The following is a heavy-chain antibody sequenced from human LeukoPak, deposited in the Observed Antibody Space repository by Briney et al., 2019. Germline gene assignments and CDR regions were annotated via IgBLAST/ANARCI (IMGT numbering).Heavy chain of an antibody. J-gene: IGHJ4*02. Sequence: SETLSLTCTVSGYSISGGYYWGWVRQPPGKGLEWIGSIYHSGNTFYNPSLKSRVSISVDTSKNQFSLKLSSVTAADTAFYYCARESKYYYEGGTYFYSTVSDYWGQGTLVTVSS. D-gene: IGHD3-22*01. CDR2: IYHSGNT. CDR3: ARESKYYYEGGTYFYSTVSDY. CDR1: GYSISGGYY. V-gene: IGHV4-38-2*02.